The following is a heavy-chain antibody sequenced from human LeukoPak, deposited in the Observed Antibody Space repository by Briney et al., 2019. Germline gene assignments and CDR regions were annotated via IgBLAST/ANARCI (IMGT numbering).Heavy chain of an antibody. V-gene: IGHV3-11*01. CDR3: ARVDPYGDYYFDY. Sequence: GGSLRLSCAASGFTFSDYYMSWSRQAPGKGLEWVSYISSSGSTIYYADSVKGRFTISRDNAKNSLYLQMNSLRAEDTAVYYCARVDPYGDYYFDYWGQGTLVTVSP. D-gene: IGHD4-17*01. J-gene: IGHJ4*02. CDR1: GFTFSDYY. CDR2: ISSSGSTI.